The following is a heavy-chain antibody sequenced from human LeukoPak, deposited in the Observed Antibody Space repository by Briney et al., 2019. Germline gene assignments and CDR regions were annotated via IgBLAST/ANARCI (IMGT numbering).Heavy chain of an antibody. V-gene: IGHV3-30*03. CDR1: GFTFSSYG. CDR3: RGMDV. CDR2: ISFDGSNK. Sequence: PGGSLRLSCAASGFTFSSYGMPWVRQAPGKGLEWVAVISFDGSNKYYADSVKGRFTISRDNSKNTLYLQMNSLRAEDTAVYYCRGMDVWGQGTTVTVSS. J-gene: IGHJ6*02.